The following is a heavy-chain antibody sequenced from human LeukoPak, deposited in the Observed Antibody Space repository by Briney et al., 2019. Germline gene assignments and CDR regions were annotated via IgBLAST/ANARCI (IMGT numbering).Heavy chain of an antibody. V-gene: IGHV4-34*01. CDR3: ARGAYCTSINCYGFDY. CDR1: GVSFSGYY. CDR2: INHSGST. J-gene: IGHJ4*02. D-gene: IGHD2-2*01. Sequence: SETLSLTCAVYGVSFSGYYWSWIRQPPGKGLEWIGEINHSGSTNYNPSLKSRVTISVDTSKNQFSLKLSSVTAADTAVYYCARGAYCTSINCYGFDYWGQGLLVTVSS.